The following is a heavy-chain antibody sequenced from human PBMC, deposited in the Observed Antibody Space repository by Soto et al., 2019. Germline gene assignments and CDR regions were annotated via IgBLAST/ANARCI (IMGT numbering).Heavy chain of an antibody. V-gene: IGHV3-11*01. Sequence: GGSLRLACSASGFTFSYYYMSWIRQAPGKGLEWISYIDSSGSIIYYADSVKGRFTISRDNAKNSLYLQMNSPRAEDTAVYYCARDLGYYDSSGYFDYWGQGTLVTVSS. CDR3: ARDLGYYDSSGYFDY. CDR2: IDSSGSII. J-gene: IGHJ4*02. D-gene: IGHD3-22*01. CDR1: GFTFSYYY.